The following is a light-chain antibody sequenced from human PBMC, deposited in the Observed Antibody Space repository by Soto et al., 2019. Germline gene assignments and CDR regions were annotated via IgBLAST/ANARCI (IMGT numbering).Light chain of an antibody. CDR2: GVY. J-gene: IGKJ5*01. CDR3: KQYNNWPRT. CDR1: QLFSSN. Sequence: EIVVMQSPATLSVSPGESVTLSCRASQLFSSNLAWYQHKPGQAPRLLIYGVYTRDTGVQDRFSGSASGTEFTLTIRSLQSEDFAVYYCKQYNNWPRTFGQGTRLEIK. V-gene: IGKV3-15*01.